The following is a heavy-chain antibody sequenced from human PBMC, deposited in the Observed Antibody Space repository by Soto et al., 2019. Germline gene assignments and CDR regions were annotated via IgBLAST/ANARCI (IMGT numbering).Heavy chain of an antibody. Sequence: GESLKISCKGSGYSFTSYWINWVRQMPGKGLEWMGVIYPGDSDTRYSPSFQGQVTISADKSINTAYLQWRSLKASDTAVYYCARHRGSPGSYFGMDVWAKGPRSPSP. CDR2: IYPGDSDT. J-gene: IGHJ6*02. D-gene: IGHD5-12*01. CDR3: ARHRGSPGSYFGMDV. V-gene: IGHV5-51*01. CDR1: GYSFTSYW.